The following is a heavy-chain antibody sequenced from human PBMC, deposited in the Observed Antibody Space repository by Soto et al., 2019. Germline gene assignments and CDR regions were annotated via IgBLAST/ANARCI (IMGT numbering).Heavy chain of an antibody. CDR2: MNPNSGKT. Sequence: ASVKVSCKASGYTFTTYDINWVRQATGQGLEWVGWMNPNSGKTVYAQKFQGRVTMTRNTSISTAYMELSSLRSEDTAVYYCAGDMRGPPWDYAEYRSSRFDYWG. V-gene: IGHV1-8*02. D-gene: IGHD4-17*01. CDR1: GYTFTTYD. CDR3: AGDMRGPPWDYAEYRSSRFDY. J-gene: IGHJ4*01.